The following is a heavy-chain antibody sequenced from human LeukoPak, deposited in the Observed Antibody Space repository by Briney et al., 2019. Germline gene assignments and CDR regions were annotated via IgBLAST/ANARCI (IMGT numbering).Heavy chain of an antibody. CDR2: ISAYNGNT. J-gene: IGHJ4*02. Sequence: ASVKVSCKASGYTFTSNYMHWVRQAPGQGLEWMGWISAYNGNTNYAQKLQGRVTMTTDTSTSTAYMELRSLRSDDTAVYYCARTYYYDSSGYYYDDYWGQGTLVTVSS. CDR3: ARTYYYDSSGYYYDDY. D-gene: IGHD3-22*01. V-gene: IGHV1-18*04. CDR1: GYTFTSNY.